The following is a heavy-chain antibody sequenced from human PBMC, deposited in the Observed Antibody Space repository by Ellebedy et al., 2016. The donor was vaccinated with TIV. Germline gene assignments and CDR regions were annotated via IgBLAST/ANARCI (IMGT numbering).Heavy chain of an antibody. Sequence: GESLKISCAASGFTFKGYTLHWVRQAPGKGLEWVSLISWDTTNTYYADSVKGRFTISRDNSKDSLYLHMNGLRSEDTALYYCAKEGGTIWFDSWGQGTLVTVSS. V-gene: IGHV3-43*01. D-gene: IGHD2-8*01. CDR1: GFTFKGYT. CDR2: ISWDTTNT. J-gene: IGHJ5*01. CDR3: AKEGGTIWFDS.